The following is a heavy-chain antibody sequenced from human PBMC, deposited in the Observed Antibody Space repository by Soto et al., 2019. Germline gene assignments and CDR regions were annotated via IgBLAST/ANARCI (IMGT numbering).Heavy chain of an antibody. Sequence: SETLSLTCTVSGGSISSSSYYWGWIRQPPGKGLEWIGSIYYSGSTYYNPSLKSRVTISVDTSKNQFSLKLSSVTAADTAVYYCASLGGSCYFGPCWFDPWGQGTLVTVSS. CDR3: ASLGGSCYFGPCWFDP. J-gene: IGHJ5*02. CDR2: IYYSGST. D-gene: IGHD2-15*01. CDR1: GGSISSSSYY. V-gene: IGHV4-39*01.